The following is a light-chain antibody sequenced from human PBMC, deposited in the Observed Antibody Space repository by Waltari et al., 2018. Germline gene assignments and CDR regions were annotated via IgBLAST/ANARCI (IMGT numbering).Light chain of an antibody. J-gene: IGKJ1*01. Sequence: IQMTQSPSSLSASVGDRVTITCRASQGITDNLGWYQQKPGKAPKRLSYAASSLQSGVPSRCSGSGSGTEFTLTINSLQPEDFATYYCLQHNSYPRTFGQGTKVEIK. CDR1: QGITDN. CDR3: LQHNSYPRT. V-gene: IGKV1-17*01. CDR2: AAS.